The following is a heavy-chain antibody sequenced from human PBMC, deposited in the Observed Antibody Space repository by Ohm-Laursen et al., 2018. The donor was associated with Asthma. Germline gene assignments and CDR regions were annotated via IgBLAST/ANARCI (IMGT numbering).Heavy chain of an antibody. Sequence: SLRLSCSASGFTFSNAWMSWVRQAPGKGLEWVGRIKSKTDGGTTDCAAPVKGRFTISRDDSKNTLYLQMNSLKTEDTAVYYCTTGLLIVVAEPYYFDYWGQGTLVTVSS. D-gene: IGHD3-22*01. CDR2: IKSKTDGGTT. CDR3: TTGLLIVVAEPYYFDY. V-gene: IGHV3-15*01. J-gene: IGHJ4*02. CDR1: GFTFSNAW.